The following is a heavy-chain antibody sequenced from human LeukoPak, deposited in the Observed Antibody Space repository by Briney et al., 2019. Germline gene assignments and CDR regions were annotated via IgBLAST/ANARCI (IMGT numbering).Heavy chain of an antibody. CDR2: IYHSGRT. D-gene: IGHD6-6*01. CDR3: ARVASNDAFDI. Sequence: SETLSLTCTVSGYSISSGYYWGWIRQPPGKGLEWIGIIYHSGRTDYNPSLKSRVTISEDTSKNQFSLKLSSVTAADTAVYYCARVASNDAFDIWGQGTMVTVSS. V-gene: IGHV4-38-2*02. J-gene: IGHJ3*02. CDR1: GYSISSGYY.